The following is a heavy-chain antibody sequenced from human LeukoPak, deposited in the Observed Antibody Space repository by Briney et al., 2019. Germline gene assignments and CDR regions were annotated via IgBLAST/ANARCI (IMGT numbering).Heavy chain of an antibody. CDR2: IYSGGST. V-gene: IGHV3-66*01. CDR1: GFTVSSNY. CDR3: ATSYSSGLAVY. J-gene: IGHJ4*02. Sequence: GGSLRLSCAASGFTVSSNYMTWVRQVPGKGLEWVSVIYSGGSTSYADSVKGRFTISRDNSKNTLYLQMNSLRAEDTAVCYCATSYSSGLAVYWGQGTLVTVSS. D-gene: IGHD6-19*01.